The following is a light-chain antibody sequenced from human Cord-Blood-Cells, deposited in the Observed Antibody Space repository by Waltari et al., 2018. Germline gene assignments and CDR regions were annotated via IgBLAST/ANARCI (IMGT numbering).Light chain of an antibody. CDR3: QQHNNWPPLP. CDR1: QSVSSN. CDR2: AAS. J-gene: IGKJ4*01. V-gene: IGKV3D-15*01. Sequence: EIVMTQSPATLSVSPGERATLSCRASQSVSSNLAWYQQKPGQAPRLPIYAASTSATGILARYSATASGTELNLTNKSLRYAGSAVSPWQQHNNWPPLPIGRATKVEIK.